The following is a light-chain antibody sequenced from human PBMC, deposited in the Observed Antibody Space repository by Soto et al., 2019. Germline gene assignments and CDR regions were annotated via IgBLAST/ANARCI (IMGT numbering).Light chain of an antibody. CDR3: QQYANSPYT. CDR2: GSS. Sequence: EIVLTQSPGTLSLSPGERATLSCRASQSVSDSYLAWYHQKPVQAPRLLIFGSSSRATGIPDRFSGSGSGTDFTLTISRLEPEDFAVYYCQQYANSPYTFGQGTKLEI. V-gene: IGKV3-20*01. CDR1: QSVSDSY. J-gene: IGKJ2*01.